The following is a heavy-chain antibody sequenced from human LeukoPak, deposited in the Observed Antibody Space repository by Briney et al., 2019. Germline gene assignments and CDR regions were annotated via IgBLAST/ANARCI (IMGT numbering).Heavy chain of an antibody. CDR1: GFTFCSYW. CDR2: IKQDGSEK. V-gene: IGHV3-7*01. D-gene: IGHD3-22*01. Sequence: PGGSLRLSCAASGFTFCSYWMTWVRQAPGKGLEWVANIKQDGSEKYYVDSVKGRFTISRDNAKNSLYLQMNSLRAEDTALYYCARDASNYYDSSAFSYWGQGTLVTVSS. CDR3: ARDASNYYDSSAFSY. J-gene: IGHJ4*02.